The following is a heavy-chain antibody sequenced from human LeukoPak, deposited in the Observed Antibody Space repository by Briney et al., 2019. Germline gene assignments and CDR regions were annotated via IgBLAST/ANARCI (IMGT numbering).Heavy chain of an antibody. J-gene: IGHJ4*02. CDR1: GGSFSGYY. V-gene: IGHV4-34*01. CDR2: INHSGST. CDR3: ARHDLRYFDWLLLSYFDY. D-gene: IGHD3-9*01. Sequence: SETLSLTCAVYGGSFSGYYWSWIRQPPGKGLEWIGEINHSGSTNYNPSLKRQVTISVDTSKNQFSLKLRSVTAADTAVYYCARHDLRYFDWLLLSYFDYWGQGTLVTVSS.